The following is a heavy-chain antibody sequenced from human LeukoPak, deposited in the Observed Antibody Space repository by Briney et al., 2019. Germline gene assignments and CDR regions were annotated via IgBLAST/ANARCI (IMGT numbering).Heavy chain of an antibody. CDR3: ARHSGLRSPFDP. CDR2: IYSSGNT. CDR1: GGSLSTTNYY. V-gene: IGHV4-39*01. Sequence: SETLSLTCTVSGGSLSTTNYYWGWIRQPSGRDLEWIGSIYSSGNTYYNPSLESRVTISVDTSKNQLSLKLTSATAADTSVYYCARHSGLRSPFDPWGQGTLVTVSS. J-gene: IGHJ5*02. D-gene: IGHD3-3*01.